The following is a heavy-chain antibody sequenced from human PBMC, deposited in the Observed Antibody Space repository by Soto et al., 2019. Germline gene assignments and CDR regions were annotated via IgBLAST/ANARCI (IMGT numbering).Heavy chain of an antibody. CDR1: GYSFTSYW. V-gene: IGHV5-51*01. CDR3: ARRVYCGGDCYSGATLRTKYYFDY. CDR2: IYPGDSDT. Sequence: PGESLKISCKGSGYSFTSYWIGWVRQMPGKGLEWMGIIYPGDSDTRYSPSFQGQVTISADKSISTAYLQWSSLKALDTAMYYCARRVYCGGDCYSGATLRTKYYFDYWGQGTLVTVSS. J-gene: IGHJ4*02. D-gene: IGHD2-21*02.